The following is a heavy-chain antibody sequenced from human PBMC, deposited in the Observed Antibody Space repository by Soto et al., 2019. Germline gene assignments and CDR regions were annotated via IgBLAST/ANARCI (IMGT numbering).Heavy chain of an antibody. Sequence: QVQLQESGPGLVKPSETLSLTCTVSGGSISSYYWSWIRQPPGKGLEWIRYIYYSGSTNYNPSLKSRVTISVDTSKNQFSLKLSSVTAADTAVYYCARGSIVGATTLDYWGQGTLVTVSS. V-gene: IGHV4-59*01. CDR1: GGSISSYY. CDR2: IYYSGST. CDR3: ARGSIVGATTLDY. J-gene: IGHJ4*02. D-gene: IGHD1-26*01.